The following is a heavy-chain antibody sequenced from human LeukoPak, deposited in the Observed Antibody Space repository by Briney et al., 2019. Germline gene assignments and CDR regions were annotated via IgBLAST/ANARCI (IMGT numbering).Heavy chain of an antibody. D-gene: IGHD3-16*01. J-gene: IGHJ5*02. CDR1: NGSISSSSYY. V-gene: IGHV4-39*01. CDR2: IYYSGST. CDR3: ARRAAYYDYVWGTKRSNWFDP. Sequence: PSETLSLTCTVSNGSISSSSYYWAWIRQPPGKGLEWIGTIYYSGSTYYNPSLKSRLTISVDTSKNQFSLRLSPVTAADTAVYYCARRAAYYDYVWGTKRSNWFDPWGQGTLVTVSS.